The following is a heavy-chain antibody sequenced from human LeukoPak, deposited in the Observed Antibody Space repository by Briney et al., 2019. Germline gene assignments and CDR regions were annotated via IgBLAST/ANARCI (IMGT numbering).Heavy chain of an antibody. CDR2: INPNSGGT. Sequence: ASVKVSCKASGYTFTGYYMHWVRQAPGQGLEWMGWINPNSGGTNYAQKFQGRVTMTRDTSISTAYMELSRLRSDDTALYYCAKSRNFYYYFMEVWGRGTKVTISS. CDR3: AKSRNFYYYFMEV. V-gene: IGHV1-2*02. J-gene: IGHJ6*03. CDR1: GYTFTGYY.